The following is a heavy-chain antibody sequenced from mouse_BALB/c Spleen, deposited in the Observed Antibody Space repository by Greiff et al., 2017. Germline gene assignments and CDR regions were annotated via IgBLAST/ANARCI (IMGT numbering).Heavy chain of an antibody. CDR1: GYSITSDYA. CDR3: ARWDYDYDEGDY. Sequence: EVQLVESGPGLVKPSQSLSLTCTVTGYSITSDYAWNWIRQFPGNKLEWMGYISYSGSTSYNPSLKSRISITRDTSKNQFFLQLNSVTTEDTATYYCARWDYDYDEGDYWGQGTTLTVSS. J-gene: IGHJ2*01. CDR2: ISYSGST. V-gene: IGHV3-2*02. D-gene: IGHD2-4*01.